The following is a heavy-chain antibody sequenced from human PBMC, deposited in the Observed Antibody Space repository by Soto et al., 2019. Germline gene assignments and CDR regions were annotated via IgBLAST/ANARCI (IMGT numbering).Heavy chain of an antibody. CDR3: ARDLYGDYGDDY. J-gene: IGHJ4*02. D-gene: IGHD4-17*01. CDR2: INPSGGST. V-gene: IGHV1-46*01. CDR1: GYTFTSYY. Sequence: QVQLVQSGAEVKKPGASVKVSCKASGYTFTSYYMHWVRQAPGQGLEWMGIINPSGGSTSYAQEFQGRVTMTRDTSTSTVYMELSSLRSEDTAVYYCARDLYGDYGDDYWGQGTLVTVSS.